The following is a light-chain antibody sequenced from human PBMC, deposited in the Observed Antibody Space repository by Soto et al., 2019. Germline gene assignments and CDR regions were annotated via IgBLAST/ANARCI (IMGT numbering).Light chain of an antibody. CDR1: QTVSSGH. CDR2: GGT. V-gene: IGKV3-20*01. CDR3: QQYVSSPYT. J-gene: IGKJ2*01. Sequence: EVVLTQSPATLSLSPGERATLSCRASQTVSSGHLAWYQQKPGQAPRLLISGGTSRATGIPDRFSGSGSGTDFTLTVSRLEPEDVAVYYCQQYVSSPYTFGQGTKLEIK.